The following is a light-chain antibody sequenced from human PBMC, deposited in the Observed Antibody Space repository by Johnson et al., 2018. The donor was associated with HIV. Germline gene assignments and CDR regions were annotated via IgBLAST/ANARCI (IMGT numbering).Light chain of an antibody. Sequence: QSVLTQPPSVSAAPGQRVTISCSGSSSNIGNFYVSWYQQLPETAPKLLIYKTNDRPSGIPDRFSGSKSGTSATLDITGLQTGDEAEYYCGTWDSSLNTEVFGTGTKVTVL. V-gene: IGLV1-51*02. CDR1: SSNIGNFY. CDR3: GTWDSSLNTEV. J-gene: IGLJ1*01. CDR2: KTN.